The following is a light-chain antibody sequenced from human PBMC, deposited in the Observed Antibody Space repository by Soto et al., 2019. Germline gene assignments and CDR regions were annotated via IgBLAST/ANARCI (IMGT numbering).Light chain of an antibody. CDR1: SSNIGSNF. V-gene: IGLV1-47*01. CDR2: RNS. Sequence: QSVLTQPPSASGTPGQRVTISCSGRSSNIGSNFVYWYQHLPGTAPKLVIYRNSQRPSGVPDRFSGSKSGTSASLAISGLQSEDEADYYCVGWDDSLSGYVFGPGTKLTVL. CDR3: VGWDDSLSGYV. J-gene: IGLJ1*01.